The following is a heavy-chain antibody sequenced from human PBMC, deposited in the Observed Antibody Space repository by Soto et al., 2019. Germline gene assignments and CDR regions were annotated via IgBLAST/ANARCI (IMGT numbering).Heavy chain of an antibody. CDR3: AGGGDSSPDC. CDR2: IYYSGST. V-gene: IGHV4-59*01. Sequence: SETLSLTCTVSGGSISSYYWSWIRQPPGKGLEWIGYIYYSGSTNYNPSLKSRVTISVDTSKNQFSLKLSSVTAADTAVYYCAGGGDSSPDCWGQGTLVTVSS. D-gene: IGHD6-13*01. CDR1: GGSISSYY. J-gene: IGHJ4*02.